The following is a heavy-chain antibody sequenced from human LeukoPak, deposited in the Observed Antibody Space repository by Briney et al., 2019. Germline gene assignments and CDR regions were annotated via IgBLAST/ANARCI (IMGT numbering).Heavy chain of an antibody. CDR1: GFTFDDYA. D-gene: IGHD5-18*01. CDR3: AKDMVRGRYSYGPGAFDI. J-gene: IGHJ3*02. V-gene: IGHV3-9*01. CDR2: ISWNSGSI. Sequence: GGSLRLSCAASGFTFDDYAMHWVRQAPGKGLEWVSGISWNSGSIGYADSVKGRFTISRDNAKNSLYLQMNSLRAEDTALYYCAKDMVRGRYSYGPGAFDIWGQGTMVTVSS.